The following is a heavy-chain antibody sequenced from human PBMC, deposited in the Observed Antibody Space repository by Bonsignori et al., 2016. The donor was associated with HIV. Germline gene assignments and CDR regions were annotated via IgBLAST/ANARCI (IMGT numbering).Heavy chain of an antibody. CDR1: GGSISSYY. CDR3: ALTSGSYGPLYYFDY. CDR2: IYYSGST. Sequence: SETLSFTCTVSGGSISSYYWSWIRQPPGKGLEWIGYIYYSGSTNYNPSLKSRVTISVDTSKNQFSLKLSSVTAADTAVYYCALTSGSYGPLYYFDYWGQGTLVTVSS. J-gene: IGHJ4*02. D-gene: IGHD3-10*01. V-gene: IGHV4-59*01.